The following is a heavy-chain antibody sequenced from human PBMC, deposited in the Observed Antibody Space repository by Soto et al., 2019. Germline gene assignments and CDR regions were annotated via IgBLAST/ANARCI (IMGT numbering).Heavy chain of an antibody. CDR3: ARRSHRSGSGSFIEK. CDR1: GDSISSKNYY. V-gene: IGHV4-39*01. Sequence: SETLSLTWTVSGDSISSKNYYWEWIRLPPGKGLDWIGSIYDNGGTYYNPSLKSRVTIHVETPKKQISLKLKSVTAADSALYYCARRSHRSGSGSFIEKWGQGTLVTVSS. CDR2: IYDNGGT. J-gene: IGHJ4*02. D-gene: IGHD3-10*01.